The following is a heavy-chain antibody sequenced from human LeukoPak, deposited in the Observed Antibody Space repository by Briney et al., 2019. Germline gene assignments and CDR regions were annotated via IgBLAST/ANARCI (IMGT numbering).Heavy chain of an antibody. CDR3: ATMSSGYYYYYGMDV. J-gene: IGHJ6*02. CDR2: FDPEDGDT. CDR1: GYTLTELS. D-gene: IGHD3-22*01. V-gene: IGHV1-24*01. Sequence: GASVKVSCKVSGYTLTELSMHWVRQAPGKGLEWMGGFDPEDGDTIHAQKFQGRVTMTEDTSTDTAYMELSSLRSEDTAVYYCATMSSGYYYYYGMDVWGQGTTVTVSS.